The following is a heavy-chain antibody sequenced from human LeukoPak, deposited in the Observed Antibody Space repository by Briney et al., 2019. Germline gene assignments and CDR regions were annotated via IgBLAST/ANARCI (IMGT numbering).Heavy chain of an antibody. J-gene: IGHJ4*02. Sequence: RGSLRLSCAASGFTFSSYSMNWVRQAPGKGLEWVSSISSSSSYIYYADSVKGRFTISRDNAKNSLYLQMNSLRAEDTAVYYCARLGYSSSPFDYWGQGTLVTVSS. CDR3: ARLGYSSSPFDY. V-gene: IGHV3-21*01. CDR1: GFTFSSYS. D-gene: IGHD6-6*01. CDR2: ISSSSSYI.